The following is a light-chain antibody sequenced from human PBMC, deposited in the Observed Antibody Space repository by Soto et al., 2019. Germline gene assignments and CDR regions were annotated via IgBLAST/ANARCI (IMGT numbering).Light chain of an antibody. CDR2: AAS. V-gene: IGKV1-39*01. J-gene: IGKJ2*01. Sequence: DIQMTQSPSSLSASVGDRVTITCRASQSISSYLNWYQQKPGKPPNLLIYAASSLQSGVPSRFSGSGSGTDFTLTISSLQPEDFATYYCQQSYSTPYTFGQGTKLEIK. CDR1: QSISSY. CDR3: QQSYSTPYT.